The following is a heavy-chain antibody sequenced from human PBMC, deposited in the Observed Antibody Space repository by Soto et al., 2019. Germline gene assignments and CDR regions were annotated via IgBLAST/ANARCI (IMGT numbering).Heavy chain of an antibody. V-gene: IGHV3-21*01. CDR3: ARALGGSTSANWYFDL. D-gene: IGHD2-2*01. J-gene: IGHJ2*01. CDR1: GFTFSSYS. CDR2: ISSSSSYI. Sequence: EVQLVESGGGLVKPGGSLRLSCAASGFTFSSYSMNWVRQAPGKGLEWVSSISSSSSYIYYADSVKGRFTISRDNAKNSLYLQKNSLRAEDTAVYYCARALGGSTSANWYFDLWGRGTLVTVSS.